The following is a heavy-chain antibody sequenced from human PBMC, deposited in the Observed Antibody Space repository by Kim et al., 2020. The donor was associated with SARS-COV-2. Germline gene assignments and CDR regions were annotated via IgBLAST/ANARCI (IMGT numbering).Heavy chain of an antibody. CDR2: ISSTAITT. D-gene: IGHD3-16*01. CDR1: GFSFSDHY. J-gene: IGHJ2*01. V-gene: IGHV3-11*01. Sequence: GGSLRLSCAASGFSFSDHYMTWIRQAPGMGLEWISEISSTAITTYYADSVKGRFTISRDNAKNSVYLQMNSLRDDDTAVYYCARVEGAYDFWGRGTLVTVSS. CDR3: ARVEGAYDF.